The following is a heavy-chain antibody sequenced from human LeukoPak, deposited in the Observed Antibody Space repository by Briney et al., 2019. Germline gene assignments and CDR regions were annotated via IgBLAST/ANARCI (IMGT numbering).Heavy chain of an antibody. CDR1: GFTFSSYA. CDR2: ISGSGGST. J-gene: IGHJ4*02. Sequence: GGSLRLSCAASGFTFSSYAMSWVRQAPGKGLEWVSAISGSGGSTYYADSVKGRFTISRDNSKNTLYLKMNSLRAEDTAVYYCAKSGYGSGSYDYWGQGTLVTVSS. V-gene: IGHV3-23*01. CDR3: AKSGYGSGSYDY. D-gene: IGHD3-10*01.